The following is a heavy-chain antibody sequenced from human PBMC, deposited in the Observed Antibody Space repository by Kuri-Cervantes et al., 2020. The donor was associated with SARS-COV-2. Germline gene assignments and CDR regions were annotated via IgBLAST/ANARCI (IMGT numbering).Heavy chain of an antibody. CDR1: GGSFSGYY. CDR2: IYYSGST. Sequence: SQTLSLTCAVYGGSFSGYYWSWIRQPPGKGLEWIGYIYYSGSTSYNSSLKSRVTISVDTSKNQFSLKLNSVTAADTAVYYCARQGTAYCGGDCHPGIFDPWGQGTLVTVSS. CDR3: ARQGTAYCGGDCHPGIFDP. J-gene: IGHJ5*02. V-gene: IGHV4-30-4*08. D-gene: IGHD2-21*02.